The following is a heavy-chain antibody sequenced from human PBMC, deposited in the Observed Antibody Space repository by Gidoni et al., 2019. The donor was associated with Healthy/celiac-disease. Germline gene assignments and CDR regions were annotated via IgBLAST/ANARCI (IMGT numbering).Heavy chain of an antibody. V-gene: IGHV1-69*01. J-gene: IGHJ6*02. Sequence: QVQLVQSGAEVKKPGSSVKVSCKASGGTFSSYAISWVRQAPGQGLEWMGGIIPIFGTANYAQKFQGRVTITADESTSTAYRELSSLRSEDTAVYYCARNPLDYGGNSDYYYGMDVWGQGTTVTVSS. CDR2: IIPIFGTA. CDR1: GGTFSSYA. CDR3: ARNPLDYGGNSDYYYGMDV. D-gene: IGHD4-17*01.